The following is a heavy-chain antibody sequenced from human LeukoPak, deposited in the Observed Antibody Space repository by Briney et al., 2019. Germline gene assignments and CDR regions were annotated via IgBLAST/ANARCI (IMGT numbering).Heavy chain of an antibody. CDR2: ISGSGGST. CDR3: AKDPLMITEGSWFDP. V-gene: IGHV3-23*01. J-gene: IGHJ5*02. CDR1: GFTLSSYA. D-gene: IGHD3-16*01. Sequence: HTGGSLRLSCAASGFTLSSYAMSWVRQAPGKGLEWVSAISGSGGSTYYADSVKGRFTISRDNSKNTLYLQMNSLRAEDTAVHYCAKDPLMITEGSWFDPWGQGTLVTVSS.